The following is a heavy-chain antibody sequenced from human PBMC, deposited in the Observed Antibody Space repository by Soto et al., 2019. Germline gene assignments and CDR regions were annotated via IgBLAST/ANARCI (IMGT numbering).Heavy chain of an antibody. Sequence: EVQLVESGGGLVQPGGSLRLSCAASGFTFSSYWMSWVRQAPGKGLEWVANIKQDGSEKYYVDSVKGRFTISRDNAKDSLYLQMNGLRAEDTAVYYCARAHCSSTSCLIWGQGTMVTVSS. CDR3: ARAHCSSTSCLI. V-gene: IGHV3-7*01. J-gene: IGHJ3*02. CDR2: IKQDGSEK. CDR1: GFTFSSYW. D-gene: IGHD2-2*01.